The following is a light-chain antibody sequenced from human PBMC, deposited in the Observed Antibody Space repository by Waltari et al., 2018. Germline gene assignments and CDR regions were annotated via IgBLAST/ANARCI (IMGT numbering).Light chain of an antibody. Sequence: EIVLTQSPGTLSLSPGERATLSCRASQSVSSSYLAWYQQKPGQAPNLLIHWASTRESGVSDRFSGSGSGTDFTLTISSLQAEDVAVYYCQQYYARPFTFGAGTKVEI. CDR3: QQYYARPFT. J-gene: IGKJ4*01. V-gene: IGKV3-20*01. CDR2: WAS. CDR1: QSVSSSY.